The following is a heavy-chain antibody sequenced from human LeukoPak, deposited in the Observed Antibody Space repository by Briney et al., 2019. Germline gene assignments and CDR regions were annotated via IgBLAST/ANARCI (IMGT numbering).Heavy chain of an antibody. CDR2: ISGSGGST. D-gene: IGHD2-15*01. CDR1: GFTFSSYA. J-gene: IGHJ4*02. Sequence: GGSLRLSCAASGFTFSSYAMSWVRQAPGKGLEWVSAISGSGGSTYYADSVKGRFTISRDNSKNTLYVQMNSLRADDTAVYYCARAYCSGGSCYFDYWGQGTLVTVSS. V-gene: IGHV3-23*01. CDR3: ARAYCSGGSCYFDY.